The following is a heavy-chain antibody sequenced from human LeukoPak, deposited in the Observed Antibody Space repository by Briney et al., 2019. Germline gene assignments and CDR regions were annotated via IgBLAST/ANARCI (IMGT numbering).Heavy chain of an antibody. D-gene: IGHD2-2*01. Sequence: PGGSLRLSCAASGFTFSSYSMNWVRQAPGKGLEWISSISSSSSYIYYADSVKGRFTISRDNAKNSLYLQMSSLRAEDTAVYYCAREAAYCSSTSCYYAFDIWGQGTMDTVSS. CDR2: ISSSSSYI. V-gene: IGHV3-21*01. J-gene: IGHJ3*02. CDR1: GFTFSSYS. CDR3: AREAAYCSSTSCYYAFDI.